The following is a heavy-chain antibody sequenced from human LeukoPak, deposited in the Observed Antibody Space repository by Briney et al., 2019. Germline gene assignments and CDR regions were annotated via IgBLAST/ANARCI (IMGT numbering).Heavy chain of an antibody. J-gene: IGHJ4*02. CDR1: GFTFSSYA. D-gene: IGHD2-21*01. CDR2: ISGSGGST. CDR3: AKPYRTGGCGGDCHFDY. Sequence: GGSLRLFCAASGFTFSSYAMSWVRQAPGKGLGWVSAISGSGGSTYYADSVKGRFTISRDNSKNTLYLQMNSLRAEDTAVYYCAKPYRTGGCGGDCHFDYWGQGTLVTVSS. V-gene: IGHV3-23*01.